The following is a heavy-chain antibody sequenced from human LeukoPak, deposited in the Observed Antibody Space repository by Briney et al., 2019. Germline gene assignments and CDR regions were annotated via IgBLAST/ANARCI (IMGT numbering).Heavy chain of an antibody. V-gene: IGHV1-69*02. CDR3: ARGIAAAGTPYYFDY. D-gene: IGHD6-13*01. J-gene: IGHJ4*02. Sequence: GSSVKVSCKASGGTFSSYTISWVRQAPGQGLEWMRRIIPILGIAKYAQKFQGRVTITADKSTSAAYMELSSLRSEDTAVYYCARGIAAAGTPYYFDYWGQGTLVTVSS. CDR2: IIPILGIA. CDR1: GGTFSSYT.